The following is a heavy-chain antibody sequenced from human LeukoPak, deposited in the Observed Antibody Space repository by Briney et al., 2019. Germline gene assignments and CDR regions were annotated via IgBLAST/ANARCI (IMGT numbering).Heavy chain of an antibody. J-gene: IGHJ4*02. V-gene: IGHV3-43*01. D-gene: IGHD2-2*02. Sequence: GGSLRLSCAASGFTFDDYTMHWVRQAPGKGLEWVSLISWDGGSTYYADSVKGRFTISRDNSKNSLYLQMNSLRTEDTALYYCAKDKSGFYRYCSSTSCYIDYWGQGTLVTVSS. CDR3: AKDKSGFYRYCSSTSCYIDY. CDR1: GFTFDDYT. CDR2: ISWDGGST.